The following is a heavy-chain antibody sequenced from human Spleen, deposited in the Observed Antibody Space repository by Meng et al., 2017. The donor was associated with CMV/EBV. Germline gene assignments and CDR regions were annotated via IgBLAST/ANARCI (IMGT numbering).Heavy chain of an antibody. CDR2: ISGRITTV. CDR1: GFTFSDYG. D-gene: IGHD1-26*01. V-gene: IGHV3-48*04. Sequence: GESLKISCAASGFTFSDYGMNWVRQAPGKGLEWVSYISGRITTVYYADSLKGRFTISRDNAKNSLYLQMNSLRAEDTAVYYCARDRDSGSYQFDYWGQGTLVTVSS. CDR3: ARDRDSGSYQFDY. J-gene: IGHJ4*02.